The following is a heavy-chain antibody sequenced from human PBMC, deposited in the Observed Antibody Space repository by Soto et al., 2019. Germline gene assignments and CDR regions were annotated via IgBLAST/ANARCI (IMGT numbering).Heavy chain of an antibody. Sequence: GGSLRLSCAASGFTFSSYAMSWVRQAPGKGLEWVSAISGSGGSTYYADSVKGRFTISRDNSKNTLYLQMNSLRAEDTAVYYCAKELGYYYDSSGYYPGNWFDPWGQGTLVTVSS. CDR3: AKELGYYYDSSGYYPGNWFDP. CDR2: ISGSGGST. V-gene: IGHV3-23*01. CDR1: GFTFSSYA. J-gene: IGHJ5*02. D-gene: IGHD3-22*01.